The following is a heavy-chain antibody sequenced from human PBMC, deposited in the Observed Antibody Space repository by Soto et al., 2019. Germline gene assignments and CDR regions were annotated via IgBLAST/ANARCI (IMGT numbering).Heavy chain of an antibody. CDR2: INPATGAA. D-gene: IGHD3-3*01. Sequence: QLHLVQSGAVVKKAGASVTVSCSASGYPVTAYYMHWVRQAPGRGLEWMGGINPATGAAKYTQTFQGRVTMTRDPSTGTVFMELGGLTSEDTAVFSWAGGGGVGVAGSAAFDMWGQGTLVTVSS. J-gene: IGHJ3*02. CDR3: AGGGGVGVAGSAAFDM. V-gene: IGHV1-2*02. CDR1: GYPVTAYY.